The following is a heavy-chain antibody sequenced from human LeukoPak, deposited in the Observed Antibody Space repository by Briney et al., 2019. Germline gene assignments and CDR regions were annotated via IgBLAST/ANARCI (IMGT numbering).Heavy chain of an antibody. V-gene: IGHV3-48*03. CDR1: GFTFSSYE. CDR3: ASPMIVVVIYAFDI. CDR2: ISSSGSTI. Sequence: GGSLRLSCAASGFTFSSYEMNWVRQAPGKGLEWVSYISSSGSTIYYADSVKGRFTISRDNAKNSLYLQMNSLRAEDTAVYYCASPMIVVVIYAFDIWGQGTMVTVSS. J-gene: IGHJ3*02. D-gene: IGHD3-22*01.